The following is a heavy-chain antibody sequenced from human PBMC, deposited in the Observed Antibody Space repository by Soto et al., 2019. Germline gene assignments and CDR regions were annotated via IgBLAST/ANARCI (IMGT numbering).Heavy chain of an antibody. J-gene: IGHJ5*02. CDR3: AKDSRGGGNWFDP. Sequence: GGSLRLSCAASGFSFDNYEMNWVRQAPGKGLEWVSTISGSGGSTYCADSVKGRFTISRDNSKNTLYLQMNSLRVEDTAVYYCAKDSRGGGNWFDPWGQGTLVTVPS. D-gene: IGHD3-16*01. CDR1: GFSFDNYE. CDR2: ISGSGGST. V-gene: IGHV3-23*01.